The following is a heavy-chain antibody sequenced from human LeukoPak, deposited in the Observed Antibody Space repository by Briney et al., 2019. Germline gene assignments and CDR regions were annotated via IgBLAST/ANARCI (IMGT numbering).Heavy chain of an antibody. CDR1: GYSISSGSY. CDR3: ARAFGVVIYFDY. Sequence: PSETLSLTCTVSGYSISSGSYWGWIRQPPGKGLEWIGSIHHSGSIYNNPSLKSRVTISVDTSKSQFSLKLSSVTAADTAVCYCARAFGVVIYFDYWGQGTLVTVSS. D-gene: IGHD3-3*01. CDR2: IHHSGSI. V-gene: IGHV4-38-2*02. J-gene: IGHJ4*02.